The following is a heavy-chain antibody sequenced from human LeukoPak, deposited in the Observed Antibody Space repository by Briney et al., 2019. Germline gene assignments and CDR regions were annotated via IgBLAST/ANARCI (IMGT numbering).Heavy chain of an antibody. D-gene: IGHD3-3*01. CDR2: INPNSGGT. CDR3: ARGSCSSTSRRASYDFWSGYIGSRGMDV. V-gene: IGHV1-2*06. J-gene: IGHJ6*02. CDR1: GYTFTGYY. Sequence: GASVKVSCKASGYTFTGYYMHWVRQAPGQGLEWMGRINPNSGGTNYAQKFQGRVTMTRDTSISTAYMELSRLRSDDTAVYYCARGSCSSTSRRASYDFWSGYIGSRGMDVWGQGTTVTVSS.